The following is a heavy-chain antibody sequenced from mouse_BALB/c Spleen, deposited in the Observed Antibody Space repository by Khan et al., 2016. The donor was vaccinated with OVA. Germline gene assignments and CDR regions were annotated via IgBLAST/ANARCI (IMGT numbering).Heavy chain of an antibody. CDR1: GYTFTYYV. Sequence: QVRLQQSGPELVKPGASVKMSCKASGYTFTYYVITWVKQRTGQGLEWIGEIYPGSDNAYYNERFKGKATLTADKSSNTTHMQLSSLTSEDSAVYFCARGDGYYVYFDYWGRAPLSQSPQ. D-gene: IGHD2-3*01. V-gene: IGHV1-81*01. CDR2: IYPGSDNA. CDR3: ARGDGYYVYFDY. J-gene: IGHJ2*01.